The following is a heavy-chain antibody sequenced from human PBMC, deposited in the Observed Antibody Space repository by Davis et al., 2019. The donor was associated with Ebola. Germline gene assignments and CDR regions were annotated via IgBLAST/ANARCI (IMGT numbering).Heavy chain of an antibody. CDR2: IGTAGDT. CDR3: ARDGAPPYSYGYYYYYGMDV. J-gene: IGHJ6*02. Sequence: PGGSLRLSCAASGFTFSNYDMHWVRQATGKGLEWVSAIGTAGDTYYPGSVKGRFTISRENAKNSLYLQMDSLRAEDTAVYYCARDGAPPYSYGYYYYYGMDVWGQGTTVTVSS. CDR1: GFTFSNYD. V-gene: IGHV3-13*01. D-gene: IGHD5-18*01.